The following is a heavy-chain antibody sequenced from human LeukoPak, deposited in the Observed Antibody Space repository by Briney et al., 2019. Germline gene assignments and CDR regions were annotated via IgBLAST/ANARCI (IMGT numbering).Heavy chain of an antibody. J-gene: IGHJ4*02. Sequence: PSETLSLTCTVSGGSISSYYWSWIRQPPGKGLEWIGYIYYSGSTNYNPSLKSRVTISVDTSKNQFSLKLSSVTAADTAVYYCARDEGSGWPFDYWGQGTLVTVSS. CDR3: ARDEGSGWPFDY. CDR1: GGSISSYY. V-gene: IGHV4-59*01. CDR2: IYYSGST. D-gene: IGHD6-19*01.